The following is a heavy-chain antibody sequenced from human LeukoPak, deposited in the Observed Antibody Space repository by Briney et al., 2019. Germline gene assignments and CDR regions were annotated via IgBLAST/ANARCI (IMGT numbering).Heavy chain of an antibody. CDR3: ARMLGGIGPSDY. Sequence: PSQTLSLTCTVSGGSISSGDYYWSWIRQHPGKGLESIGYIYYSGSTFYNPSLKSRVSISIDTSKNQFSLKLSSVTAADTAVYYCARMLGGIGPSDYWGRGTLVTVSS. J-gene: IGHJ4*02. V-gene: IGHV4-31*03. D-gene: IGHD4-23*01. CDR2: IYYSGST. CDR1: GGSISSGDYY.